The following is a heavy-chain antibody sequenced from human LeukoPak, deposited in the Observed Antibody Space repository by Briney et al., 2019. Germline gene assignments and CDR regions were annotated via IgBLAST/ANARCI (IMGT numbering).Heavy chain of an antibody. Sequence: HSGGSLRLSCAASGFTVSSTYMSWVRQAPGKGLEWVSVIYSSGSTYYSDSAKGRFTISRDNSKNTLFLQMNSLRAEDTAVYYCARGRGAYYFYMDVWGKGTTVTVSS. CDR2: IYSSGST. CDR3: ARGRGAYYFYMDV. CDR1: GFTVSSTY. D-gene: IGHD3-16*01. V-gene: IGHV3-53*01. J-gene: IGHJ6*03.